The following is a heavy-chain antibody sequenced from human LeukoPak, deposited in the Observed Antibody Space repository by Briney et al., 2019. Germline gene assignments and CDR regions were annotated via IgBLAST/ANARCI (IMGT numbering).Heavy chain of an antibody. D-gene: IGHD3-22*01. Sequence: ASVKVSCKASGYTFTGYYMHWVRQAPGQGLEWMGWINPNSGDTNYAQKFQGRVTMTRDTSINTAYMELSRLRSGDTAVYYCARGGDYYDSSGYYDDAFDIWGQGTMVTVSS. CDR3: ARGGDYYDSSGYYDDAFDI. CDR2: INPNSGDT. J-gene: IGHJ3*02. CDR1: GYTFTGYY. V-gene: IGHV1-2*02.